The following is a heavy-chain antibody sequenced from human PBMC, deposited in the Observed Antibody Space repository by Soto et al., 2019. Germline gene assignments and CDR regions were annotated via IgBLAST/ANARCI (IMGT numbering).Heavy chain of an antibody. CDR3: AKDRPSGSRPYYYGMDV. V-gene: IGHV3-74*01. Sequence: PGGSLRLSCVVSGLTFSKYWMHWVRQAPGKGLLWVSRIKSDGSSTAYADSVKGRFTISRDNSKNTLYLQMNSLRAEDTAVYYCAKDRPSGSRPYYYGMDVWGQGTTVTVSS. CDR2: IKSDGSST. D-gene: IGHD1-26*01. J-gene: IGHJ6*02. CDR1: GLTFSKYW.